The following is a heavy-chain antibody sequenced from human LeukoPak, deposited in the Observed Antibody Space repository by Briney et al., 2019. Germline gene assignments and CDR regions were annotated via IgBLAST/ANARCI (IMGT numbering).Heavy chain of an antibody. CDR2: MNPNSGNT. CDR3: ARGPGGSYGLNY. CDR1: GYTFTGYY. D-gene: IGHD1-26*01. J-gene: IGHJ4*02. Sequence: ASVKVSCKASGYTFTGYYMHWVRQATGQGLEWMGWMNPNSGNTGYAQKFQGRVTMTRNTSISTAYMELSSLRSEDTAVYYCARGPGGSYGLNYWGQGTLVTVSS. V-gene: IGHV1-8*02.